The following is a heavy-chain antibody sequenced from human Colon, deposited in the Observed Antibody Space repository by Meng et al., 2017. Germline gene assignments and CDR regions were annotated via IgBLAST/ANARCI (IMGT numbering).Heavy chain of an antibody. V-gene: IGHV3-48*03. CDR1: GFTFSSYE. CDR2: ISSSGSTI. Sequence: GSLRLSCAASGFTFSSYEMNWVRQAPGKGLEWVSYISSSGSTIYYADSVKGRFTISRDNAKNSLYLQMNSLRAEDTAVYYCARQAVAGTVNWFDPWGQETLVTVSS. J-gene: IGHJ5*02. CDR3: ARQAVAGTVNWFDP. D-gene: IGHD6-19*01.